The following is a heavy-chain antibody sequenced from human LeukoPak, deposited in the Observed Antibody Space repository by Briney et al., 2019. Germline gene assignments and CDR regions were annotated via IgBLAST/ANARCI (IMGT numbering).Heavy chain of an antibody. CDR1: GFTFSSYA. D-gene: IGHD6-19*01. CDR2: ISYDGSNK. Sequence: GGSLRLSCAASGFTFSSYAMHWVRQAPGKGLEWVAVISYDGSNKYYADSVKGRFTISRDNSKNTLYLQMNSLRAEDTAVYYCARDGSVAGTKPRTTDYWGQGTLVTVSS. CDR3: ARDGSVAGTKPRTTDY. J-gene: IGHJ4*02. V-gene: IGHV3-30-3*01.